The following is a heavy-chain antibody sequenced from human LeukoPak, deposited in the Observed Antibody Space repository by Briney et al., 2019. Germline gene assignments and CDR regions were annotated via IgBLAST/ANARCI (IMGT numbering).Heavy chain of an antibody. V-gene: IGHV3-49*03. D-gene: IGHD1-26*01. CDR3: ARELSGSYYDFDY. J-gene: IGHJ4*02. CDR1: GFTFGDYA. CDR2: IRTKAYGGTT. Sequence: GRSLRLSCTASGFTFGDYAMSWLRQAPGKGLEWVGFIRTKAYGGTTEYAESVKGRFTISRDDSKSIVYLQMNSLKTEDTAVYYCARELSGSYYDFDYWGQGTLVTVSS.